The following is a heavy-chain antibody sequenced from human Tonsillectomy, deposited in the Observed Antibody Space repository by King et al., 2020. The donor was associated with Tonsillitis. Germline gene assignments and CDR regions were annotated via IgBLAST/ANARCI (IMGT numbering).Heavy chain of an antibody. J-gene: IGHJ5*02. D-gene: IGHD4-17*01. CDR2: IIPIFGTA. CDR1: GGTFSSYA. V-gene: IGHV1-69*14. CDR3: ARPGYGDYENWFDP. Sequence: QLVQSGAEVKKPGTSVKVSCKASGGTFSSYAISWGRQAPGQGLEWMGGIIPIFGTANYAQKFQGRVTITADKSTSTAYMELSSLRSEDTAVYYCARPGYGDYENWFDPWGQGTLVTVSS.